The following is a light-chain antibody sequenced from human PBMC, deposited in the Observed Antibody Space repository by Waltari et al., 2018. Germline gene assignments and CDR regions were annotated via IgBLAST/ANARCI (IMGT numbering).Light chain of an antibody. Sequence: DIQMTQSPSTLSASVGDRVPITCRASQSISSWLAWYQQKPGKAPKLLIYDASSLESGVPSRFSGSGSGTEFNLTISSLQPDDFATYYCQQYNSYSTFGQGTKVEIK. J-gene: IGKJ1*01. V-gene: IGKV1-5*01. CDR2: DAS. CDR1: QSISSW. CDR3: QQYNSYST.